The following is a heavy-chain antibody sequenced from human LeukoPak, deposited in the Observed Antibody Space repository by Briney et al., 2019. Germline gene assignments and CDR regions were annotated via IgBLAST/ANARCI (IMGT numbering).Heavy chain of an antibody. CDR3: ARDSFGSGWYAFDI. Sequence: WISTYNGDTNYAQKLQGRVTMTTDTSTSTAYLELRSLRSDDTAVYYCARDSFGSGWYAFDIWGQGTMVTVSP. D-gene: IGHD6-19*01. V-gene: IGHV1-18*01. CDR2: ISTYNGDT. J-gene: IGHJ3*02.